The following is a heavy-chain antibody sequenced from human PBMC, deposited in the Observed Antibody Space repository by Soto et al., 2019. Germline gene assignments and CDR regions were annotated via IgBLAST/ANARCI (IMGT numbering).Heavy chain of an antibody. CDR1: GYNFFDYG. CDR3: ARGRTVSSIGPLLV. CDR2: VSPKSGNT. J-gene: IGHJ1*01. D-gene: IGHD1-1*01. V-gene: IGHV1-18*01. Sequence: QIQLVPSGAEVKKPGASVKVSCKASGYNFFDYGVSWVRQAPGQGLEWMGWVSPKSGNTDYARKVQGRVTMTTDISTSTAYMELRGLISDDTGVYYCARGRTVSSIGPLLVWGQGTLVSVSS.